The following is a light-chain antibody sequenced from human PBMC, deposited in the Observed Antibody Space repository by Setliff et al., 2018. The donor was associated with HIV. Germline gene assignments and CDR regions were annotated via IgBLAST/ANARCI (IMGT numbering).Light chain of an antibody. J-gene: IGLJ2*01. CDR3: CSYVFGDTWI. Sequence: QSALTQPASVSGSPGQSITISCTGSATDVGNYESVSWYQHHPGEAPKLIIYDVNKRPSGTSNRFSGSKTGNSASMTISGLHTEDEADYYCCSYVFGDTWIFGGGTKVTVL. CDR2: DVN. CDR1: ATDVGNYES. V-gene: IGLV2-23*02.